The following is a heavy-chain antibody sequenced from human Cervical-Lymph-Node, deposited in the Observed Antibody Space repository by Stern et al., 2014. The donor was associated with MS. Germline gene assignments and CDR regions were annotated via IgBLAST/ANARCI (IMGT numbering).Heavy chain of an antibody. Sequence: EVQLVESGGGLVQPGGSLRLSCAASGFTFRSYAMSWVRQAPGKGLEWVSAISGSGGSTYYADSVKGRFTISRDNSKNTLYLQMNSLRAEDTAVYYCAKGLGTVTSRSYYYYYGMDVWGQGTTVTVSS. CDR1: GFTFRSYA. V-gene: IGHV3-23*04. J-gene: IGHJ6*02. CDR2: ISGSGGST. CDR3: AKGLGTVTSRSYYYYYGMDV. D-gene: IGHD4-17*01.